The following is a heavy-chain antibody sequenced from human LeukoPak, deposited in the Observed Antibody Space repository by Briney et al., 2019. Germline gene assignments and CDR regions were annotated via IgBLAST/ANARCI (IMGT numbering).Heavy chain of an antibody. CDR1: GFTFSSYA. J-gene: IGHJ4*01. Sequence: PGGSLRLSCAASGFTFSSYAMHWVRQAPGKGLEYVSVISTNGDRTYYANSVKGRFTISRDNSKNTLYLQMGSLRPEDMAVYYCARDNAAVGNDYWGLGTLVTVSS. D-gene: IGHD6-13*01. CDR2: ISTNGDRT. CDR3: ARDNAAVGNDY. V-gene: IGHV3-64*01.